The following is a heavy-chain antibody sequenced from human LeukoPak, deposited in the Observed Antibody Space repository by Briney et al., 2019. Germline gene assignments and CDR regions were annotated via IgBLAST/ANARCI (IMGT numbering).Heavy chain of an antibody. CDR2: INHSGST. CDR1: GGSFSGYY. V-gene: IGHV4-34*01. Sequence: SETLSLTCAVYGGSFSGYYWSWIRQPPGKGLEWIGEINHSGSTNYNPSLKSRVTISVDTSKNQFSLKLSSVTAADTAVYYCARGTLIDYWGQGTLVTVSS. CDR3: ARGTLIDY. J-gene: IGHJ4*02.